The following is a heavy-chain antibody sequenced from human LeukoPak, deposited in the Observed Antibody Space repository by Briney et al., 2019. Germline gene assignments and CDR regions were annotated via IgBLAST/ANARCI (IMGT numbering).Heavy chain of an antibody. CDR2: FDPEDGET. D-gene: IGHD3-10*01. Sequence: ASVKVSCKVSGYTLTELSMHWVRQAPGKGLEWMGRFDPEDGETIYAQKFQGRVTMTEDTSTDTAYMELSSLRSEDTAVYYCATAPITMVRGRADNWFDPWGQGTLVTVSS. V-gene: IGHV1-24*01. CDR3: ATAPITMVRGRADNWFDP. J-gene: IGHJ5*02. CDR1: GYTLTELS.